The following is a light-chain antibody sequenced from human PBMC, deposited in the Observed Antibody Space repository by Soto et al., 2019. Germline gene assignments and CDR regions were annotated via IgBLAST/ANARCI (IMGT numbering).Light chain of an antibody. Sequence: QSVLTQSPSASASLGASVKLTCTLSSGHSSYAIAWHQQQPEKGPRYLMKLNSDGSHSKGDGIPDRFSGSSSGAERYLTIYSLQAEDEADYYSQTWGTDIVVFGGGTKLTVL. CDR2: LNSDGSH. J-gene: IGLJ2*01. CDR3: QTWGTDIVV. V-gene: IGLV4-69*01. CDR1: SGHSSYA.